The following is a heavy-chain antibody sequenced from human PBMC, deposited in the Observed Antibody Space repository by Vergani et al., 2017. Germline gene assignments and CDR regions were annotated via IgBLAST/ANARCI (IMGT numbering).Heavy chain of an antibody. CDR2: ISNDGSKK. V-gene: IGHV3-30*18. D-gene: IGHD3-10*01. Sequence: QVQLAESGGGRVQPGRSLRLSCAASGFSFSSHAIHWVRQAPGKGLEWVAVISNDGSKKYYADSVKGRFTISRDNSKNTLDLQMNSLRTQDTAVYYCAKAGSVTLGSLQYNFYMDVWGKGTTVTVS. CDR1: GFSFSSHA. CDR3: AKAGSVTLGSLQYNFYMDV. J-gene: IGHJ6*03.